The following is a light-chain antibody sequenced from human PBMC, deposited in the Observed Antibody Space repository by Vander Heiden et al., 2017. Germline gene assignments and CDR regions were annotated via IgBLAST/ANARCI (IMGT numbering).Light chain of an antibody. CDR1: QDLGAW. V-gene: IGKV1-12*01. J-gene: IGKJ3*01. Sequence: IQMTQSPSSVSASVGDSVTITCRASQDLGAWLAWYQQKPGKAPNLLIYAAATLQSGVPSRFSGRGFGTDFTLTISSLQPEDSATYYCQQAKDLPRTFGPGTRVHIK. CDR2: AAA. CDR3: QQAKDLPRT.